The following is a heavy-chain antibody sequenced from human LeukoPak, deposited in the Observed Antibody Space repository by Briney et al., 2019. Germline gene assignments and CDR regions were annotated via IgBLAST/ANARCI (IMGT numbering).Heavy chain of an antibody. D-gene: IGHD1-26*01. CDR2: IYYSGST. J-gene: IGHJ2*01. CDR3: ARDIVGATPGWYFDL. V-gene: IGHV4-61*01. Sequence: SETLSLTCTVSGGSISSSSYYWGWTRQPPGKGLEWIGYIYYSGSTNYNPSLKSRVTISVDTSKNQFSLKLSSVTAADTAVYYCARDIVGATPGWYFDLWGRGTLVTVSS. CDR1: GGSISSSSYY.